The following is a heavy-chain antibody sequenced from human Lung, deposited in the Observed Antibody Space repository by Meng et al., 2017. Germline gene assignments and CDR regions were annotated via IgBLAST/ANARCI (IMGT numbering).Heavy chain of an antibody. CDR1: GYTFPDYW. CDR2: INPKSGDT. Sequence: QLVRAGAEVKKPWASVKVSCKASGYTFPDYWLHWVRRAPGQGLEWMGRINPKSGDTHYAQRFQGRVTMTGDTSISTAYMELSGLRSDDTAMYYCARDEDISAAGKLFGDYWGQGTLVTVSS. CDR3: ARDEDISAAGKLFGDY. D-gene: IGHD6-13*01. V-gene: IGHV1-2*06. J-gene: IGHJ4*02.